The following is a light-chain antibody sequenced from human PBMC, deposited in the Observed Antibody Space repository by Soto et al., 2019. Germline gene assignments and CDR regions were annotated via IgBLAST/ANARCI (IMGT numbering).Light chain of an antibody. V-gene: IGKV1-27*01. CDR3: QRYDTAPQT. Sequence: DIQMTQSPSSLSASVGDTVTITCRASQGIIDYLAWYQQRPGKVPQLLIYAASTLQTGVPSRFSGSGAGTDFTLTISSPQPQDVATFYCQRYDTAPQTFGQGTRVEI. CDR1: QGIIDY. J-gene: IGKJ1*01. CDR2: AAS.